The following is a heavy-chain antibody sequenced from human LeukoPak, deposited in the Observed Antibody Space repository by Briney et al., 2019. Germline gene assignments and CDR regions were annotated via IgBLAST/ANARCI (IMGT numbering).Heavy chain of an antibody. D-gene: IGHD3-10*01. CDR3: AKDRQRYYGSGSYYDY. V-gene: IGHV3-7*03. J-gene: IGHJ4*02. CDR1: GFTFSSYW. CDR2: IKQDGSEK. Sequence: GGSLRLSCAASGFTFSSYWMSWVRQAPGKGLEWVANIKQDGSEKYYVDSVKGRFTISRDNAKNSLYLQMNSLRAEDTAVYYCAKDRQRYYGSGSYYDYWGQGTLVTVSS.